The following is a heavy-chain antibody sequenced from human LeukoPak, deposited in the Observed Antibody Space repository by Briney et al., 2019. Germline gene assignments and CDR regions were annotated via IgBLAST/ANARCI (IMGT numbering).Heavy chain of an antibody. CDR1: GFTFSSYS. J-gene: IGHJ4*02. CDR2: ISSSSSYI. D-gene: IGHD6-13*01. V-gene: IGHV3-21*01. Sequence: GGSLRLSCAASGFTFSSYSMSWVRQAPGKGLEWVSSISSSSSYIYYADSVEGRFTISRDNAKNSLYLQMNSLRAEDTAVYYCARVQQLTLDYWGQGTLVTVSS. CDR3: ARVQQLTLDY.